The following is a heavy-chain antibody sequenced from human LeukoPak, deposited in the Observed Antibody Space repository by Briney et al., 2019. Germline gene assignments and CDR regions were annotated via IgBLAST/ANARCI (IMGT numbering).Heavy chain of an antibody. Sequence: GGSLRLSCAASGFTFSSYSMNWVRQAPGKGLGWVSYISSSSSTIYYADSVKGRFTISRDNAKNSLYLQMNSLRAEDTAVYYCARAHHRRVYDYVWGSYPYWGQGTLVTVSS. CDR3: ARAHHRRVYDYVWGSYPY. CDR2: ISSSSSTI. V-gene: IGHV3-48*01. D-gene: IGHD3-16*02. CDR1: GFTFSSYS. J-gene: IGHJ4*02.